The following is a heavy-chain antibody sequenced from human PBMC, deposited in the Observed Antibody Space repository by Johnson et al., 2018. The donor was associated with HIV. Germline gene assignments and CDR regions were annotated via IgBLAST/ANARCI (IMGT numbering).Heavy chain of an antibody. J-gene: IGHJ3*02. CDR1: GFTFSSYA. V-gene: IGHV3-30-3*01. CDR2: ISYDGTNK. D-gene: IGHD1-26*01. Sequence: VQLVESGGGVVQPGRSLRLSCAASGFTFSSYAMHWVRQAPGKGLEWVASISYDGTNKYYADSVKGRFTISRDNSKNTLYLQMSSLRAEDTALYYCAKDRWELFWGGGEASHDAFDIWGQGTMVTVSS. CDR3: AKDRWELFWGGGEASHDAFDI.